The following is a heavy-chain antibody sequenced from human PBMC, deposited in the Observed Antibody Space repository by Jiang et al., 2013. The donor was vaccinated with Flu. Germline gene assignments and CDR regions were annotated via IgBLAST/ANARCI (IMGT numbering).Heavy chain of an antibody. Sequence: GAEVKKPGASVKVSCKASGYTFTSYPMHWVRQAPGQRLEWMGWINAGNDNTKYSQKFQGRVTITRDTSASTAYMELSSLRSEDTAVYYCAREGGGWYAAFDYWGQGTLVTVSS. CDR1: GYTFTSYP. CDR2: INAGNDNT. J-gene: IGHJ4*02. CDR3: AREGGGWYAAFDY. V-gene: IGHV1-3*01. D-gene: IGHD6-19*01.